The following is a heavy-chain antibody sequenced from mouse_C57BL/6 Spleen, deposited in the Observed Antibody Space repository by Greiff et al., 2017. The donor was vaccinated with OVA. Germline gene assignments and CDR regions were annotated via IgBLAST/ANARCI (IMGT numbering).Heavy chain of an antibody. CDR2: IHPNSGST. Sequence: QVQLKQPGAELVKPGASVKLSCKASGYTFTSYWMHWVKQRPGQGLEWIGMIHPNSGSTNYNEKFKSKATLTVDKSSSTAYMQLSSLTSEDAAVYYGARNGYEVAYWGQGPLVTVSA. V-gene: IGHV1-64*01. J-gene: IGHJ3*01. CDR1: GYTFTSYW. D-gene: IGHD2-2*01. CDR3: ARNGYEVAY.